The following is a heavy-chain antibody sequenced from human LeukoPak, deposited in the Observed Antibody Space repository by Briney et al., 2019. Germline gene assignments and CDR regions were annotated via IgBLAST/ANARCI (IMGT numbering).Heavy chain of an antibody. D-gene: IGHD5-18*01. CDR2: IKQDGSEK. J-gene: IGHJ4*02. Sequence: RGSLRLSCAAPGFTFSSYWMSWVRQAPGKGLEWVANIKQDGSEKYYVDSVKGRFTISRDNAKNSLYLQMNSLRAEDTAVYYCARDTAGDYWGQGTLVTVSS. CDR3: ARDTAGDY. CDR1: GFTFSSYW. V-gene: IGHV3-7*01.